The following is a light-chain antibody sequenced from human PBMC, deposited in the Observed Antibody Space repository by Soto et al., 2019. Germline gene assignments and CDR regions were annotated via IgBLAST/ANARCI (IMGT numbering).Light chain of an antibody. CDR2: EGS. Sequence: QSVLTQPASVSGSPGQSITISCTGTRSDVGSYNLVSWYQQHPGKAPKLMIYEGSKRPSGVSNRFSGSKSGTTASRTLSGLQAEDEADYFCCSYVGSTTAGFGRGTNATV. CDR3: CSYVGSTTAG. V-gene: IGLV2-23*01. J-gene: IGLJ1*01. CDR1: RSDVGSYNL.